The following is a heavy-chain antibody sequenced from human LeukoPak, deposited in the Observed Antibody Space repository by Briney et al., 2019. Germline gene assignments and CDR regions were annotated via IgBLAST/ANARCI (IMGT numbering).Heavy chain of an antibody. J-gene: IGHJ6*03. CDR2: IYTSGST. D-gene: IGHD2-2*01. Sequence: SETLSLTCTVSGGSISSYYWSWIRQPAGKGLEWIGRIYTSGSTNYNPSLKSRVTMSVDTSKNQFSLKLSSVTAAGTAVYYCARVGVVVPAAVDYYYYYMDVWGKGTTVTVSS. CDR1: GGSISSYY. CDR3: ARVGVVVPAAVDYYYYYMDV. V-gene: IGHV4-4*07.